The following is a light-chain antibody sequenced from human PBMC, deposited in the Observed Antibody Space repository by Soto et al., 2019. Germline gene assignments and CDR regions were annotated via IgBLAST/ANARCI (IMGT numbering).Light chain of an antibody. CDR2: EVS. CDR1: NSDVGDYNY. Sequence: QSALTQAASVSGSPGQSITISCTGTNSDVGDYNYVSWYQQHPGKAPKLIIYEVSNRPSGISDRFSASKSGNTASLTISGLQAEDEADYYCSSYTNSNTRVFGTGTKVTV. V-gene: IGLV2-14*01. CDR3: SSYTNSNTRV. J-gene: IGLJ1*01.